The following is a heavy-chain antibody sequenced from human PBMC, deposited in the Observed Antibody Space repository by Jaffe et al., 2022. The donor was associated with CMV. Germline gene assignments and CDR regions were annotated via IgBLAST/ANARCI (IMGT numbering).Heavy chain of an antibody. CDR2: IIPIFGTA. Sequence: QVQLVQSGAEVKKPGSSVKVSCKASGGTFSSYAISWVRQAPGQGLEWMGGIIPIFGTANYAQKFQGRVTITADESTSTAYMELSSLRSEDTAVYYCARGGYSYENGYRNSYYYYGMDVWGQGTTVTVSS. V-gene: IGHV1-69*01. CDR3: ARGGYSYENGYRNSYYYYGMDV. CDR1: GGTFSSYA. D-gene: IGHD5-18*01. J-gene: IGHJ6*02.